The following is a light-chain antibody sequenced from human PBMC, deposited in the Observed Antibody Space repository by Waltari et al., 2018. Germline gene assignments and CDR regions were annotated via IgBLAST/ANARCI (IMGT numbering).Light chain of an antibody. CDR3: GTWDSSLSDVV. Sequence: QSVLTQPPSVSAAPGQKVTISCSGSNSNIGNKDVSWYQQVPGTAPNPPIYDKDKRPSGIPDRFSGFKAGTSATLGITGLQTGDEAEYYCGTWDSSLSDVVFGGGTKLTVL. V-gene: IGLV1-51*01. CDR2: DKD. CDR1: NSNIGNKD. J-gene: IGLJ3*02.